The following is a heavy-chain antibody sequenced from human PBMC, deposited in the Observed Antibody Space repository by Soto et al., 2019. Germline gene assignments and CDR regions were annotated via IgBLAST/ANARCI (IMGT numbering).Heavy chain of an antibody. CDR3: AMGYCSCGSCYPLFDY. J-gene: IGHJ4*02. V-gene: IGHV1-3*01. CDR2: INAGNGNT. Sequence: GASVKVSCKASGYTFTSYATHWVRQAPGQRLEWMGWINAGNGNTKFSQKFQGRVTITRDTSASTAYMELSSLRSEDTAVYYCAMGYCSCGSCYPLFDYWGQGTLVTVSS. CDR1: GYTFTSYA. D-gene: IGHD2-15*01.